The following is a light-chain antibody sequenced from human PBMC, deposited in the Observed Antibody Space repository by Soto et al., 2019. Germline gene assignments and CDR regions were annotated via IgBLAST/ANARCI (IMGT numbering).Light chain of an antibody. CDR1: SSNIGSHT. CDR3: AAWDDSLNGVV. Sequence: QSVLTQPPSASWTPGQTIAISCSGGSSNIGSHTVNWYQQLPGTAPRLLIYSNTQRPSGVPYRFSGSKSGTSASLAISGLLSEYEGDYYCAAWDDSLNGVVFGGGTKVTVL. J-gene: IGLJ2*01. CDR2: SNT. V-gene: IGLV1-44*01.